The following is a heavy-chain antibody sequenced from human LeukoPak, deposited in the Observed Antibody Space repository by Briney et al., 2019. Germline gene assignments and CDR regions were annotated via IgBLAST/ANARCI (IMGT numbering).Heavy chain of an antibody. CDR2: MRRDGNEI. Sequence: GGSLRLSCSASGFTFSTYWMSWVRQAPGKGLEWVANMRRDGNEIYYLDSVKGRFTISRDNAKNTLYLQMNNLRAEDTAVYYCAGVKVAGTRSFDYWGQGTLATVSS. D-gene: IGHD6-19*01. CDR3: AGVKVAGTRSFDY. V-gene: IGHV3-7*01. J-gene: IGHJ4*02. CDR1: GFTFSTYW.